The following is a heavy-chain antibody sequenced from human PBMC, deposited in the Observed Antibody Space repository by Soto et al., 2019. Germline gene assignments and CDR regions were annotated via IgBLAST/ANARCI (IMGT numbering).Heavy chain of an antibody. Sequence: ASVKVSCKVSGYTLTELSMHWVRQAPGKGLEWMGGFDPEDGETIYAQKFQGRVTMTEDTSTDTAYMELSSLRSEDTAMYYCARPGIAVAGTPELGYWGQGTLVTVSS. CDR3: ARPGIAVAGTPELGY. J-gene: IGHJ4*02. V-gene: IGHV1-24*01. CDR1: GYTLTELS. D-gene: IGHD6-19*01. CDR2: FDPEDGET.